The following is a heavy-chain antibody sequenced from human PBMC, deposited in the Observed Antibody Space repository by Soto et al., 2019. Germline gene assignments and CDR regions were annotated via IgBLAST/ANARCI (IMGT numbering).Heavy chain of an antibody. CDR2: ISAYNGNT. Sequence: ASVKVSCKASGYTFTNYGISWVRQAPGQGLEWMGWISAYNGNTNYAQKFQDRAIMTTDRSTSTAYMELRSLRFDDTAVYYCARQIYDSDTGPNFQYYFDSWGQGTPVTVS. J-gene: IGHJ4*02. D-gene: IGHD3-22*01. CDR3: ARQIYDSDTGPNFQYYFDS. CDR1: GYTFTNYG. V-gene: IGHV1-18*04.